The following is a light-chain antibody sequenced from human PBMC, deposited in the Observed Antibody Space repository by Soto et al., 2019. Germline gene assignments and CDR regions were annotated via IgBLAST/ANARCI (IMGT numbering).Light chain of an antibody. V-gene: IGKV1-39*01. CDR1: QSISTY. CDR2: TAS. J-gene: IGKJ4*01. CDR3: DQRYSTPQVT. Sequence: DIQMTQSPASLSASVGDRVTITCRASQSISTYLSWYQQKSGKAPNLLIYTASSLQSGVPSRFSGSGSGTEFTLTITSLQPEDFAIYYCDQRYSTPQVTFGGGTKVEIK.